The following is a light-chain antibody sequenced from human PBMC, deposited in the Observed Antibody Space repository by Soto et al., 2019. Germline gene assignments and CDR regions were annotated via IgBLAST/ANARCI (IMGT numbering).Light chain of an antibody. Sequence: ELVLTQPPGSLYLSPGERATLSCRASQSVSSSYLAWYQQKPGQAPRLLIYGASSRATGIPDRFSGSGSGTDFTLTISRLEPEDFAVYYCQQYGSSPRTFGQGTKVDIK. J-gene: IGKJ1*01. CDR1: QSVSSSY. CDR3: QQYGSSPRT. V-gene: IGKV3-20*01. CDR2: GAS.